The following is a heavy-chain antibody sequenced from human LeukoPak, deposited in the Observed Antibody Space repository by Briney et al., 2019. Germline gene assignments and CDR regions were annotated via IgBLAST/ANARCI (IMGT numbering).Heavy chain of an antibody. CDR1: GGSFSGYY. D-gene: IGHD3-16*02. Sequence: SETLSLTCAVYGGSFSGYYWSWTRQPPGKGLEWIGEINHSGSTNYNPSLKSRVTISVDTSKNQFSLKLSSVTAADTAVYYCARKWGSYRYPGPLNYWGQGTLVTVSS. V-gene: IGHV4-34*01. CDR3: ARKWGSYRYPGPLNY. CDR2: INHSGST. J-gene: IGHJ4*02.